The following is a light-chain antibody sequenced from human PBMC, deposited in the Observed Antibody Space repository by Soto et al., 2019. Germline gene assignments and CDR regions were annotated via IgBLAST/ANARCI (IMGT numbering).Light chain of an antibody. CDR3: QQYYSYPPT. V-gene: IGKV1-8*01. J-gene: IGKJ2*01. CDR1: QGISSY. CDR2: AAS. Sequence: AIRMTQSPSSLSASTGDRVTITCRASQGISSYLACYQQKPGKAPKLLIYAASTLQSGVPSRFSGSGSGTDFTLTLSCLQSEDFATYYCQQYYSYPPTFGHGTKLQIK.